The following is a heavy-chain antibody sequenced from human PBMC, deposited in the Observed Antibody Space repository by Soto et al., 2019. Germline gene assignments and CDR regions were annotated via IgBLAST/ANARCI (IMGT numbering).Heavy chain of an antibody. CDR1: GFTFSSYG. J-gene: IGHJ6*02. V-gene: IGHV3-30*18. Sequence: QVQLVESGGGVVQPGRSLRLSCAASGFTFSSYGMHWVRQAPGKGLEWVAVISYDGSNKYYADSVKGRFTISRDKSKNTLYLQMNSLRAEDTAVYYCANSPYSSSPYNSEWHYYYGMDVWGQGTTVTVSS. CDR2: ISYDGSNK. CDR3: ANSPYSSSPYNSEWHYYYGMDV. D-gene: IGHD6-6*01.